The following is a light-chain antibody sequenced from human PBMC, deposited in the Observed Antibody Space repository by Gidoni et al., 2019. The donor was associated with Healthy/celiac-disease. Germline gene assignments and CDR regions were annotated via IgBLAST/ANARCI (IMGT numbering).Light chain of an antibody. CDR2: DAS. V-gene: IGKV1-33*01. CDR3: QQYDNPLIT. J-gene: IGKJ3*01. Sequence: DIQMTQSPSSLSASVGDRVTITCQASQDISNYLNWYQQKPGKAPKLLIYDASNLETGVPSRFSGSGSGTDFTFTISSLQPEDIATYYCQQYDNPLITFGPGTKVEIK. CDR1: QDISNY.